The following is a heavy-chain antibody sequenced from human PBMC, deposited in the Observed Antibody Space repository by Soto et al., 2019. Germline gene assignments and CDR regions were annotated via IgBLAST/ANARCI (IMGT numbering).Heavy chain of an antibody. CDR3: AREKLQLLPDYYYGMDV. D-gene: IGHD6-13*01. Sequence: ESGGGVVQPGRFLRLSCAAAGFTFSSYGMHWVRQAPGKGLEWVAVIWYDGSNKYYADSVKGRFTISRDNSKNTLYLKMNSLRAEDTTVYYCAREKLQLLPDYYYGMDVWGQGTTVTVSS. CDR1: GFTFSSYG. J-gene: IGHJ6*02. V-gene: IGHV3-33*01. CDR2: IWYDGSNK.